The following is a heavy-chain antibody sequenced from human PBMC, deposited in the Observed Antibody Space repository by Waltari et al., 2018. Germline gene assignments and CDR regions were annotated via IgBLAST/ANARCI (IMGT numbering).Heavy chain of an antibody. D-gene: IGHD4-17*01. J-gene: IGHJ6*02. V-gene: IGHV3-33*01. CDR3: ARDDHGDYEYYGMDV. Sequence: QVQLVESGGGVVQPGRSLRLSCAASGFGLKNYGSHWVRQAPGKGLESVAVVWYDGSNKFYAESVKGRFTISRDNSENTVYLQMKSLRVEDTAVYYCARDDHGDYEYYGMDVWGQGTLVTVSS. CDR2: VWYDGSNK. CDR1: GFGLKNYG.